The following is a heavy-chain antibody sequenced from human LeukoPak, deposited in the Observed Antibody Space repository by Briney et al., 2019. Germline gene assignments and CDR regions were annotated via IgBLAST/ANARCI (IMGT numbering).Heavy chain of an antibody. D-gene: IGHD3-22*01. Sequence: SETLSLTCTVSGGSISSSSYYWGWIRQPPGKGLEWIGSIYYSGSTYYNPSLKSRVTMSVDTSKNQFSLKVSSVTAADTAVYYCARVIYASSGSYYYYYMDVWGKGTTVTVSS. J-gene: IGHJ6*03. V-gene: IGHV4-39*07. CDR3: ARVIYASSGSYYYYYMDV. CDR1: GGSISSSSYY. CDR2: IYYSGST.